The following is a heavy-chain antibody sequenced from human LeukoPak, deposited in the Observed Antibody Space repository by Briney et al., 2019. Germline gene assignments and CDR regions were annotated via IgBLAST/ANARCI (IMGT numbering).Heavy chain of an antibody. J-gene: IGHJ4*02. CDR3: TTVSGSGWSFDY. Sequence: GGSLRLSCEASGFTFSTFAMIWVRQPPGKGLEWVSSIFPSGGEIHYADSVRGRFTISRDNSKSTLSLQMNSLKTEDTAVYYCTTVSGSGWSFDYWGQGTLVTVSS. CDR1: GFTFSTFA. D-gene: IGHD6-19*01. CDR2: IFPSGGEI. V-gene: IGHV3-23*01.